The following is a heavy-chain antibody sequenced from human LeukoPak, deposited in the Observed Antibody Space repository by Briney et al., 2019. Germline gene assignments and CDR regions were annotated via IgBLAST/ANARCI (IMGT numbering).Heavy chain of an antibody. D-gene: IGHD2-2*01. CDR2: ISAYNGNT. V-gene: IGHV1-18*01. CDR3: ARGLVVVVPAAIPGFDY. Sequence: ASVKVSCKASGYTFTSYGISWVRQAPGQGLEWMGWISAYNGNTNYAQKLQGRVTMATDTSTSTAYMELRSLRSDDTAVYYCARGLVVVVPAAIPGFDYWGQGTLVTVSS. CDR1: GYTFTSYG. J-gene: IGHJ4*02.